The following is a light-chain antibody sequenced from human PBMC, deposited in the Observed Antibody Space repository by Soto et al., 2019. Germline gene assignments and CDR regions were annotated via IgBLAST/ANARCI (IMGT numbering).Light chain of an antibody. CDR2: AAS. V-gene: IGKV1-39*01. J-gene: IGKJ5*01. CDR1: QPISDY. CDR3: QQSYSTPGT. Sequence: HMTQSPSSLSAYVGGRVSIPCRTSQPISDYLNWYQQKPGKAPTLLIYAASSLQSGVPSRFSGSGSGTDFTLTISSLQPEDFATYYCQQSYSTPGTFGQGTRLEIK.